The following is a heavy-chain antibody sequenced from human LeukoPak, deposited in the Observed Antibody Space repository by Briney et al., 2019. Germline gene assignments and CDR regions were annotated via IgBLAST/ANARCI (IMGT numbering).Heavy chain of an antibody. CDR3: AKGDYGGNSGGFGY. V-gene: IGHV3-9*03. D-gene: IGHD4-23*01. CDR1: GFTFDDYA. J-gene: IGHJ4*02. CDR2: ISWNSGSI. Sequence: GGSLRLSCAASGFTFDDYAMHWVRQAPGKGLEWVSGISWNSGSIGYADSVKGRFTISRDNAKNSLYLQMNSLRAEDMALYYCAKGDYGGNSGGFGYWGQGTLVTVSS.